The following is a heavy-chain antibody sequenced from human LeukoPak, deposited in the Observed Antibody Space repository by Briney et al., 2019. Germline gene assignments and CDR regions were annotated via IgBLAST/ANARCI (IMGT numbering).Heavy chain of an antibody. J-gene: IGHJ4*02. CDR2: ITSSSDSI. D-gene: IGHD6-6*01. CDR1: GFTFSAYS. Sequence: PGGSLRLSCATSGFTFSAYSMIWVRQTPGKGLECLSYITSSSDSIHYADSVRGRFTVFRDNAKNSLYLQMNSLRDEDTAVYYCARDPEYSRPSSYGYFDHWGQGTLATVSS. CDR3: ARDPEYSRPSSYGYFDH. V-gene: IGHV3-48*02.